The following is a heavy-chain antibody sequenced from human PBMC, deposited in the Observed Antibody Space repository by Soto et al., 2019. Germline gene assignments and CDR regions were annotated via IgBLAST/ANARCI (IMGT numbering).Heavy chain of an antibody. CDR1: GFTFSSYS. J-gene: IGHJ3*02. D-gene: IGHD3-22*01. Sequence: PGGSLRLSCAASGFTFSSYSMNWVRQAPGKWLEWVSSISSSSSYIYYADSVKGRFTISRDNAKNSLYLQMNSLRAEDTAVYYCARRMCLYYYDGYAFDIWGQGXMVTVSS. CDR2: ISSSSSYI. V-gene: IGHV3-21*01. CDR3: ARRMCLYYYDGYAFDI.